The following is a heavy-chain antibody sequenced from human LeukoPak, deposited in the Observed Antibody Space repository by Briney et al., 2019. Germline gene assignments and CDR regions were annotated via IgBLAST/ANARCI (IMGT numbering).Heavy chain of an antibody. Sequence: SETLSLTCAVYGGSFSGYYWSWIRQPPGKGLEWIGSIYYSGSTYYNPSLKSRVTISVDTSKNQFSLKLSSVTAADTAVYYCARVSGITMIVVVNSDAFDIWGQGTMVTVSS. CDR2: IYYSGST. CDR3: ARVSGITMIVVVNSDAFDI. V-gene: IGHV4-34*01. J-gene: IGHJ3*02. D-gene: IGHD3-22*01. CDR1: GGSFSGYY.